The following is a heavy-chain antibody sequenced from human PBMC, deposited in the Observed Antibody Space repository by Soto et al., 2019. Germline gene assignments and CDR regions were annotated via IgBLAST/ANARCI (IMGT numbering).Heavy chain of an antibody. Sequence: ASVKFSCKVSGYTLTELSMHWVRQAPGKGLEWMGGFDPEDGETIYAQKFQGRVTMTEDTSTDTAYMELSSLRSEDTAVYYCATKLGGGHIVVVTAMNDAFDIWGQGTMVTVSS. D-gene: IGHD2-21*02. CDR1: GYTLTELS. CDR3: ATKLGGGHIVVVTAMNDAFDI. CDR2: FDPEDGET. J-gene: IGHJ3*02. V-gene: IGHV1-24*01.